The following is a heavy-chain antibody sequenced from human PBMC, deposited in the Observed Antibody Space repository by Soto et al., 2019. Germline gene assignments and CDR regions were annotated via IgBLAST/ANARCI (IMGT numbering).Heavy chain of an antibody. CDR2: ISGSDDST. Sequence: EVQLLESGGGLVQPGESLRLSCAASGFTFSSYAMSWVRQAPGKGLEWVSVISGSDDSTYYADSVKGRFTISRDNSKNTLYLQMTSLRAEDTAVYYCAKRTSSSTCDYWGQGTLVTVSS. CDR3: AKRTSSSTCDY. V-gene: IGHV3-23*01. CDR1: GFTFSSYA. D-gene: IGHD6-6*01. J-gene: IGHJ4*02.